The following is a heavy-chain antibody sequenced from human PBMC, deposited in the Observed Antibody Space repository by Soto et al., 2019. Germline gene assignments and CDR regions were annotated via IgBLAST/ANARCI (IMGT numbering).Heavy chain of an antibody. Sequence: GGSLRLSCAASGLTVSTNYMSWVRQAPGRGLGWVAIIYSAGITYYADSVKGRFTISRDNSKNTLYLQMNSLRAEDTAIYYCARDQRAAAGNYYYYYGLDVWGQGTTVTVSS. J-gene: IGHJ6*02. CDR2: IYSAGIT. D-gene: IGHD6-13*01. CDR3: ARDQRAAAGNYYYYYGLDV. V-gene: IGHV3-53*01. CDR1: GLTVSTNY.